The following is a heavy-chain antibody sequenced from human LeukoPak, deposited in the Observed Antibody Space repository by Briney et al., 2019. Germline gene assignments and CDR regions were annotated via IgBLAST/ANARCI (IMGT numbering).Heavy chain of an antibody. Sequence: ASVTVSCTASGYTFTVYYMHWVRQAPGQGLEWMGWINPNSGDTHYAPKFQGRVTMTRDTSISTAYMELSRLRSDDTAVYYCAREADCSSTSCDLDYWGQGTLVTVSS. D-gene: IGHD2-2*01. CDR3: AREADCSSTSCDLDY. V-gene: IGHV1-2*02. J-gene: IGHJ4*02. CDR2: INPNSGDT. CDR1: GYTFTVYY.